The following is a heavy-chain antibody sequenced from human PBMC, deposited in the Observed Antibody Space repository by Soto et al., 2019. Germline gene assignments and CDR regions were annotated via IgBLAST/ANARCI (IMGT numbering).Heavy chain of an antibody. D-gene: IGHD3-10*01. CDR1: GFTVSSNY. CDR3: ARVGKHYYGSGSYPFPPFFDY. V-gene: IGHV3-53*01. J-gene: IGHJ4*02. Sequence: GGSLRLSCAASGFTVSSNYMSWVRQAPGKGLEWVSVIYSGGSTYYADSVKGRFTISRDNSKNTLYLQMNSLRAEDTAVYYCARVGKHYYGSGSYPFPPFFDYWGQGTPVTVSS. CDR2: IYSGGST.